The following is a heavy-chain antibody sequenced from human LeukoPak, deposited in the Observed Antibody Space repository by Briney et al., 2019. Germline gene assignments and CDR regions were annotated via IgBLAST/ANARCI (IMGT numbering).Heavy chain of an antibody. CDR3: AREPQEYYYYYGMDV. Sequence: GGSLRLSCAASGFTFDDYAMPWVRQAPGKGLEWVAVISYDGSNKYYADSVKGRFTISRDNSKNTLYLQMNSLRAEDTAVYYCAREPQEYYYYYGMDVWGQGTTVTVSS. J-gene: IGHJ6*02. CDR2: ISYDGSNK. V-gene: IGHV3-30-3*01. CDR1: GFTFDDYA.